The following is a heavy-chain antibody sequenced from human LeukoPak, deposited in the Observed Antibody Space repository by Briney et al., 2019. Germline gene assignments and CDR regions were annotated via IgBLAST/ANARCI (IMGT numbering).Heavy chain of an antibody. CDR1: GFTFGGYG. D-gene: IGHD1-14*01. V-gene: IGHV3-33*01. J-gene: IGHJ4*02. Sequence: GGSLRLSCAGSGFTFGGYGMHWFRQTPGKGLEWVAVIAYDGSRAFHADSVKGRFTISRDNSKNTMSVQMDDLRAEDTAVYYCTRYNNDHFDYWGQGTLVTVSS. CDR3: TRYNNDHFDY. CDR2: IAYDGSRA.